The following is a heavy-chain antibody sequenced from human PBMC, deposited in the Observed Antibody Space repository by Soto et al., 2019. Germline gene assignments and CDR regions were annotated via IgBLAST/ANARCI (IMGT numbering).Heavy chain of an antibody. CDR1: GFTFSSYA. CDR3: ATPVAEMATRWAHGMDV. J-gene: IGHJ6*02. CDR2: ISGSGGST. V-gene: IGHV3-23*01. D-gene: IGHD5-12*01. Sequence: EVHLLESGGGLVQPGGSLRLSCAASGFTFSSYAMSWVRQAPGKGLEWVSSISGSGGSTYYADSVKGRFTISRDSSKNTLYLQMNSLRVDDTAVYYCATPVAEMATRWAHGMDVWGQGTTVTVSS.